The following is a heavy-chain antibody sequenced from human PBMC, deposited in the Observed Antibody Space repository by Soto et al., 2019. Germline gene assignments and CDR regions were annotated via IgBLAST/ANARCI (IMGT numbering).Heavy chain of an antibody. Sequence: GASVKVSCKASGGTFSSYAISWVRQAPGQGLEWMGGIIPTFGTANYAQKFQGRVTITADESTSTAYMELSSLRSEDTAVYYCARYANCSSTSCYRPSYYYYGMDVWGQGTTVTVSS. CDR1: GGTFSSYA. J-gene: IGHJ6*02. CDR3: ARYANCSSTSCYRPSYYYYGMDV. V-gene: IGHV1-69*13. CDR2: IIPTFGTA. D-gene: IGHD2-2*02.